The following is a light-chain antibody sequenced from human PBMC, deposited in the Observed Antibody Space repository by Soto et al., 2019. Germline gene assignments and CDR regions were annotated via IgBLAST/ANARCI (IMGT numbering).Light chain of an antibody. Sequence: EIVLTQSPGTLSLSPGERATLSCRASQSVSSSYLAWYQQKPGQAPRLLIYDASSRATGIPDRFSGSGSGTDFTLTISRLEPEDFAVYYCQQYGSSPWTFGQVTKVEIK. CDR3: QQYGSSPWT. CDR2: DAS. V-gene: IGKV3-20*01. J-gene: IGKJ1*01. CDR1: QSVSSSY.